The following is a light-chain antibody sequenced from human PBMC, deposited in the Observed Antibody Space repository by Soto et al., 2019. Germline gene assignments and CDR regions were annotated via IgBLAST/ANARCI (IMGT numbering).Light chain of an antibody. Sequence: EIVLTQSPGTLSLSPGERATLSCRASQSVSGSYLAWYQQKPGQAPRLLNYDTSSRATGIPDRFSGSGSGTDFSLTINRLEPEDFAVYYCQLYGSSRWTFGQGTKVEIK. CDR2: DTS. CDR1: QSVSGSY. V-gene: IGKV3-20*01. J-gene: IGKJ1*01. CDR3: QLYGSSRWT.